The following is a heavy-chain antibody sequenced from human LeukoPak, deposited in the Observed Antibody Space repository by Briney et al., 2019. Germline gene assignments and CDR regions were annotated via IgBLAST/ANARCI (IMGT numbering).Heavy chain of an antibody. Sequence: GGSLRLSCAASGFTFSSYWMHWVRQAPGKGLVCVSRINSDGSSTSYADSVKGRFTISRDNAKNTLYLQMNSLRAEDTAVYYCARVSRPYYYDSTRNWFDPWGQGTLVTVSS. D-gene: IGHD3-22*01. CDR1: GFTFSSYW. J-gene: IGHJ5*02. V-gene: IGHV3-74*01. CDR3: ARVSRPYYYDSTRNWFDP. CDR2: INSDGSST.